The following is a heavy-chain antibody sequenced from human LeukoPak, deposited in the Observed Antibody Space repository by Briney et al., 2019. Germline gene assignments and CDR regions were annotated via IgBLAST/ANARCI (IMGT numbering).Heavy chain of an antibody. D-gene: IGHD1-26*01. V-gene: IGHV4-31*03. CDR2: IYYSGST. Sequence: PSETLSLTCTVSGGSISSGGYYWSWIRQHPGKGLEWIGYIYYSGSTYYNPSLKSRVTISVDTSKNQFSLKLSSVTAADTAVYFCATADWESFYFDSWGQGALVAVSS. CDR1: GGSISSGGYY. J-gene: IGHJ4*02. CDR3: ATADWESFYFDS.